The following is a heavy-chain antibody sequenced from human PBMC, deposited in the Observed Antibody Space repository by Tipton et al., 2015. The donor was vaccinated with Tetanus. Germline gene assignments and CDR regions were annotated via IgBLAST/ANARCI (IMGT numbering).Heavy chain of an antibody. J-gene: IGHJ6*02. D-gene: IGHD3-10*01. Sequence: VQLVQSGGGLVKPGGSLRVSCAVSEFSFSTHSMNWVRQAPGKGLEWVASISGTGRYIYYADSVKGRFIISRDNAKNSLYLQMNSLRADDTAVYYCTRDHRPTSRGSESYYYYGMDVWGQGTTVTVSS. V-gene: IGHV3-21*06. CDR1: EFSFSTHS. CDR3: TRDHRPTSRGSESYYYYGMDV. CDR2: ISGTGRYI.